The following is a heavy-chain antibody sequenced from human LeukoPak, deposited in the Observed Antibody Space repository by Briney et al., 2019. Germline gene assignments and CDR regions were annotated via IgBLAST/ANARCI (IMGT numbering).Heavy chain of an antibody. J-gene: IGHJ4*02. D-gene: IGHD3-10*01. Sequence: GGSLRLSCVASGFTFSGSWMTWVRQAPGKGLEWVANIKEDGSEKYYVDSVKGRFTISRDNAKNSLYLQMNSLRSEDTALYYCARDRAYGSFDNWGQGTLVTVPS. V-gene: IGHV3-7*01. CDR2: IKEDGSEK. CDR1: GFTFSGSW. CDR3: ARDRAYGSFDN.